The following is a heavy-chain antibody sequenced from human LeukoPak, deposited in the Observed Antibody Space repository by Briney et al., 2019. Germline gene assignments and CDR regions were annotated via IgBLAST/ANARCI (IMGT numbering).Heavy chain of an antibody. CDR3: ARSSSSWYAY. CDR1: GFTFSSYE. D-gene: IGHD6-13*01. V-gene: IGHV3-48*03. CDR2: ISSSGSTI. Sequence: PGGSLRLSCAASGFTFSSYEMNWVRQAPGKGLEWVSYISSSGSTIYYADSVKGRFTISRDNAKNSLYLQMNSLRAEDTAVYYCARSSSSWYAYWGQGTLVAVSS. J-gene: IGHJ4*02.